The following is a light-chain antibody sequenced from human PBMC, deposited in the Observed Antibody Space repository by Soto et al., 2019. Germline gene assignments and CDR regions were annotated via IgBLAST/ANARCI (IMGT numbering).Light chain of an antibody. CDR2: AAS. J-gene: IGKJ1*01. V-gene: IGKV1-17*01. CDR1: QAIRND. Sequence: DIQMTQSPSSLSASVGDRVTITCRASQAIRNDLGWYQQKPAKAPKRLIYAASSLQSGVPSRFSGSGSGTEFTLTIASLQPDDFATYYRQQYETFSGTFGPGTKVDIK. CDR3: QQYETFSGT.